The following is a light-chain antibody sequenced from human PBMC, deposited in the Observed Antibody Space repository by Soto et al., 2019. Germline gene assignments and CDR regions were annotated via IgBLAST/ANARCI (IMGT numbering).Light chain of an antibody. CDR2: DAS. CDR1: QNINNW. J-gene: IGKJ1*01. CDR3: QHMRT. Sequence: DIQRTQSPSTLSASIGDRATITCRASQNINNWIAWYQQKPGKAPKFLIYDASTLESVGPSSFSGSGFGTEFSLTISSLQPDDFGSYYCQHMRTFGQGTKVDI. V-gene: IGKV1-5*01.